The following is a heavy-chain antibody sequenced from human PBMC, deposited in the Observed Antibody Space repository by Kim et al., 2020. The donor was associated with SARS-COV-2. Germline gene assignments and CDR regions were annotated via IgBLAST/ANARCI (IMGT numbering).Heavy chain of an antibody. D-gene: IGHD3-10*01. Sequence: VKGRFTISRDNSKNTLYLQMNSLRAEDTAVYYCARAAYYYGSGPSRWFDPWGQGTLVTVSS. V-gene: IGHV3-53*01. J-gene: IGHJ5*02. CDR3: ARAAYYYGSGPSRWFDP.